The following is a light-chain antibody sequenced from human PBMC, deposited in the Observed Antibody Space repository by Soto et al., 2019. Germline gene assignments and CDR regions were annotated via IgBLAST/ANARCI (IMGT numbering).Light chain of an antibody. CDR3: HQYHNWPQA. V-gene: IGKV3-15*01. CDR1: ESVSTY. CDR2: GAS. J-gene: IGKJ1*01. Sequence: ETVMTQSPATLSVSPGERATLSCRASESVSTYLAWYQQKPGQAPRLLIYGASTRATGVPARFSGSGSGTEFTLIISSLQPEDFAVYYCHQYHNWPQAFGLGTKVEVK.